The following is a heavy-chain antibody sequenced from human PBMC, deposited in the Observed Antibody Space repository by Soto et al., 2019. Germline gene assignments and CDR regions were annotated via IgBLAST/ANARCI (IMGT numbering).Heavy chain of an antibody. CDR1: GFTFSGYA. Sequence: EVQLLESGGGLVQPGGSLRLSCAGSGFTFSGYAMTWVRQAPGKGLEWVSSIDESGGSTSYAESVKGRFTVSRDNSKNTLYLHMSSLRADDTAIYYCAKKICLQLRTAADVWGKGTTVTVSS. CDR3: AKKICLQLRTAADV. J-gene: IGHJ6*04. V-gene: IGHV3-23*01. D-gene: IGHD1-1*01. CDR2: IDESGGST.